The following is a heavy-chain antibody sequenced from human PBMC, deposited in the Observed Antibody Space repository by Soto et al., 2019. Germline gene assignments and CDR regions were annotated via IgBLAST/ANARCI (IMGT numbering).Heavy chain of an antibody. CDR1: GFPFHMFS. CDR2: ILPSSTTT. J-gene: IGHJ4*02. V-gene: IGHV3-48*01. CDR3: VRDLHYSFDL. Sequence: GGSLRLSCAVSGFPFHMFSMNWVRQAPGKGLEWVSYILPSSTTTSYAESVEGRFAIYRDNAKSSLYLQMDSLRAEDTAVYYCVRDLHYSFDLWGQGTLVTVSS. D-gene: IGHD3-10*01.